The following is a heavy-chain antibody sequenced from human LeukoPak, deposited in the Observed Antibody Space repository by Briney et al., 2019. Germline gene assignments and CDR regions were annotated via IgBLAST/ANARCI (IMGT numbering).Heavy chain of an antibody. CDR1: GFTFSSYA. CDR2: ISGSGGST. Sequence: AGGSLRLSCAASGFTFSSYAMSWVRQAPGKGLEWVSAISGSGGSTYYADSVKGRFTISRDNSKNTLYLQMNSLRAEDTAVYYCAKDQYGYDFWSGYFGYWGQGTLVTVSS. V-gene: IGHV3-23*01. D-gene: IGHD3-3*01. J-gene: IGHJ4*02. CDR3: AKDQYGYDFWSGYFGY.